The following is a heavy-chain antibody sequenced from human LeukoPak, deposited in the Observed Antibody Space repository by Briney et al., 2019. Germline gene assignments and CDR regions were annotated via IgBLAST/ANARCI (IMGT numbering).Heavy chain of an antibody. CDR3: ARGRLTRRGYPRFDP. CDR1: GYTFTSYD. V-gene: IGHV1-8*01. Sequence: GASVKVSCKASGYTFTSYDINWVRQATGQGLEWMGWMNPNSGNTGYAQKFQGRVTMTRNTSISTAYMELSSLRSEDTAVHYCARGRLTRRGYPRFDPWGQGTLVTVSS. D-gene: IGHD5-18*01. J-gene: IGHJ5*02. CDR2: MNPNSGNT.